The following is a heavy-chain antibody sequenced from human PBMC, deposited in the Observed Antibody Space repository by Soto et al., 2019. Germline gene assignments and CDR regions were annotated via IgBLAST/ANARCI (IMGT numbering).Heavy chain of an antibody. CDR2: IYYSGST. V-gene: IGHV4-59*08. D-gene: IGHD3-10*01. Sequence: QVQLQESGPGLVKPSETLSLTCTVSGGSISSYYWSWIRQPPGKGLEWIGYIYYSGSTNYNPSLKSRVTISGDPAKNHCSLKLSSVTAADTAVYYCAGHRYYYGSDYWGQGTLVTVSS. CDR3: AGHRYYYGSDY. J-gene: IGHJ4*02. CDR1: GGSISSYY.